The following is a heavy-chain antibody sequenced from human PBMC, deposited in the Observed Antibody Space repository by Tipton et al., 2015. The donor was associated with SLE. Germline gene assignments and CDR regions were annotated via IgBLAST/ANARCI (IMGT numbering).Heavy chain of an antibody. CDR1: GGSISSYY. J-gene: IGHJ5*02. CDR3: ARARSGVTIFGVVTSRWFDP. Sequence: TLSLTCTVSGGSISSYYWSWIRQPPGKGLEWIGYIYYSGSTNYNPSLKSRVTISVDTSMNQFSLKLRSVTAADTAVYYCARARSGVTIFGVVTSRWFDPWGQGTLVTVSS. CDR2: IYYSGST. D-gene: IGHD3-3*01. V-gene: IGHV4-59*12.